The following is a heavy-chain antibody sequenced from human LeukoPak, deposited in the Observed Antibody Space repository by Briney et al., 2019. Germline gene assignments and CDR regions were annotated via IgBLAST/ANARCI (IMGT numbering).Heavy chain of an antibody. CDR3: ARAHNWKYGSFDF. D-gene: IGHD1-7*01. CDR2: ISSSSSYI. CDR1: GFTFSSYS. V-gene: IGHV3-21*01. J-gene: IGHJ4*02. Sequence: GGSLRLSCAASGFTFSSYSMNWVRQAPGKGLEWVSCISSSSSYIYYADSVKGRFTVSRDNAKNSLYLQMNSLRAEDTAVYYCARAHNWKYGSFDFWGQGTLVTVSS.